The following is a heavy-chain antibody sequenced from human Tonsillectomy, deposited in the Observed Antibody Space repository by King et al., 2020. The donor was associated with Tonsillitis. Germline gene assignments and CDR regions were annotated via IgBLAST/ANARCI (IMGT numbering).Heavy chain of an antibody. CDR3: ARDLRHFDWFPIAH. CDR1: GFTFSSYA. J-gene: IGHJ5*02. D-gene: IGHD3-9*01. Sequence: QLVQSGGGVVQPGRSLRLSCAASGFTFSSYALHWVRQAPGKGLEWVAIISYDGTNKYYADSVKGRFTISRDNSKNTLYLQMNSLRAEDTAVYYCARDLRHFDWFPIAHWGQGTLVTVSS. V-gene: IGHV3-30*01. CDR2: ISYDGTNK.